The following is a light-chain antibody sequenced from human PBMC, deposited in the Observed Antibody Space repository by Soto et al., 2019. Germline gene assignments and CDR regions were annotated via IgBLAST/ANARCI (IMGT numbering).Light chain of an antibody. Sequence: EIVMTQSPATLSVSPGERATLSCRASQRISNSLAWYQQKVGQSPRLLIHGASTRATGIPARFSGSGSGTEFTLTISSLQSEDFAVYYCQQYNDWPLTFGGGTKVDIK. CDR2: GAS. CDR1: QRISNS. CDR3: QQYNDWPLT. J-gene: IGKJ4*01. V-gene: IGKV3-15*01.